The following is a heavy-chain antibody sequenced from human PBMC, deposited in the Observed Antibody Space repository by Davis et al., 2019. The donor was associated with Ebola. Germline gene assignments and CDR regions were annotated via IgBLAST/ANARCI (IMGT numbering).Heavy chain of an antibody. Sequence: GGSLRLSCAASGFTFSSYGMHWVRQAPGKGLEWVAVIWYDGSNKYYADSVKGRFTISRDNSKNTLYLQMNSLKTEDTAVYYCAKAPGGYGGNSLVDYWGRGTLVTVSS. D-gene: IGHD4-23*01. CDR2: IWYDGSNK. J-gene: IGHJ4*02. CDR3: AKAPGGYGGNSLVDY. V-gene: IGHV3-33*06. CDR1: GFTFSSYG.